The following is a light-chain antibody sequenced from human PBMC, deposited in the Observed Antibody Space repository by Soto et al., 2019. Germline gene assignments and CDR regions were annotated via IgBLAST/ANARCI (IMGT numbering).Light chain of an antibody. CDR2: QAS. J-gene: IGKJ2*01. CDR1: QSIGRW. Sequence: DIPMTQSPSSLSASVGDRVTITCRASQSIGRWLAWYQQKPGKAPQLLVYQASSLEGGVPSRFSGSGSGTEFTLSINTLQPDDFATYFCQQYGSYSPYTFGQGTKLEIK. CDR3: QQYGSYSPYT. V-gene: IGKV1-5*03.